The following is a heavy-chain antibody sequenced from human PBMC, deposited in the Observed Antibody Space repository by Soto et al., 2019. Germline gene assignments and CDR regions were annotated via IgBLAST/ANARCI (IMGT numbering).Heavy chain of an antibody. CDR3: ARDTNYYASGSGVDF. Sequence: LRLSCAASGFTFSSYSMNWVRQAPGEGLQWVSSITSSNTYINYGDSVKGRFAISRDNAKNSLYLQMNSLRAEDTAVYFCARDTNYYASGSGVDFWGQGTLVTVSS. V-gene: IGHV3-21*01. CDR1: GFTFSSYS. CDR2: ITSSNTYI. J-gene: IGHJ4*02. D-gene: IGHD3-10*01.